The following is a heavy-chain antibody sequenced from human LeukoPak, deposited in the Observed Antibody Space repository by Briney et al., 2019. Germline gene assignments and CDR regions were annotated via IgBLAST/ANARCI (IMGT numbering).Heavy chain of an antibody. Sequence: VASVKVSCKASGYTFTSYDINWVRQATGQGLEWMGWMNPNSGNTGYAQKFQGRVTMTRDTSISTAYMELSRLRSDDTAVYYCARDRYYGSGSYLFDYWGQGTLVTVSS. V-gene: IGHV1-8*01. CDR2: MNPNSGNT. J-gene: IGHJ4*02. D-gene: IGHD3-10*01. CDR1: GYTFTSYD. CDR3: ARDRYYGSGSYLFDY.